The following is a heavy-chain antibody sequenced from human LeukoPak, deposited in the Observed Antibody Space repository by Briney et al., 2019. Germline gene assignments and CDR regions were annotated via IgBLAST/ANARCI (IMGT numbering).Heavy chain of an antibody. D-gene: IGHD3-3*01. V-gene: IGHV5-51*01. CDR2: IYPVNSDT. Sequence: GESLKISCKSSGYSFTNYWIGWVRQMPGKGLEWMGIIYPVNSDTRYSPSFQGQVTISADKSIRTAYLQWGSLKASDTAMYYCARLMERDFDYWGQGTLVTVSS. J-gene: IGHJ4*02. CDR3: ARLMERDFDY. CDR1: GYSFTNYW.